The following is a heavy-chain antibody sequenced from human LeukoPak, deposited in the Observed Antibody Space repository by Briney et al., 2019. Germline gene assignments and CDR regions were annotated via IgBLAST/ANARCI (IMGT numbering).Heavy chain of an antibody. V-gene: IGHV3-53*01. CDR1: GFTVSDNY. CDR3: ARIEWERLGRALDI. CDR2: IYSAGAT. Sequence: GGSLRLSCAASGFTVSDNYMTWVRQASGKGLEWVSSIYSAGATHYAESVKGRLTISRDNSKNTLYLQMNSLRAEDMAVYYCARIEWERLGRALDIWGQGTMVTVSS. J-gene: IGHJ3*02. D-gene: IGHD1-26*01.